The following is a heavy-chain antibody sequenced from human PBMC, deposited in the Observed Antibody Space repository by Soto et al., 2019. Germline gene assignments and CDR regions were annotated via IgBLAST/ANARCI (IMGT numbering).Heavy chain of an antibody. Sequence: PGGSLRLSCAASGFTFSSYAMSWVRQAPGKGLEWVSAISGSGGSTYYADSVKGRFTISRDNSKNTLYLQMSSLRAEDTAVYSCAKRSCSITSCYFDYWGQGTLVTVSS. J-gene: IGHJ4*02. CDR3: AKRSCSITSCYFDY. CDR1: GFTFSSYA. V-gene: IGHV3-23*01. D-gene: IGHD2-2*01. CDR2: ISGSGGST.